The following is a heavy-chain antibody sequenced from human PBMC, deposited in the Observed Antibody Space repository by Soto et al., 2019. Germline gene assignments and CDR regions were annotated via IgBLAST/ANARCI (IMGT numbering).Heavy chain of an antibody. J-gene: IGHJ5*02. CDR2: IYYSGST. Sequence: PSETLSLTCTVSGGSISSSSYYWGWIRQPPGKGLEWIGSIYYSGSTYYNPSLKSRVTISVDTSKNQFSLKLSSVTAADTAVYYCARLLWFGELRATNWFDPWGQGTLVTVSS. V-gene: IGHV4-39*01. CDR1: GGSISSSSYY. CDR3: ARLLWFGELRATNWFDP. D-gene: IGHD3-10*01.